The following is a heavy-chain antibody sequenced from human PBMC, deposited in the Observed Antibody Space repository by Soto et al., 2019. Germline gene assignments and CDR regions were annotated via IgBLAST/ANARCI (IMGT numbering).Heavy chain of an antibody. CDR1: GYSFTNYG. Sequence: ASVKVSCKASGYSFTNYGIIWVRQAPGQGLEWMGWISGHNGNTNYAQKLQGRVTMTTDTSTSTAYMELKSLRSDAPAVYYCARDYYGLESRRYPFFYWGQGTLVTVSS. CDR3: ARDYYGLESRRYPFFY. J-gene: IGHJ4*02. V-gene: IGHV1-18*01. D-gene: IGHD3-10*01. CDR2: ISGHNGNT.